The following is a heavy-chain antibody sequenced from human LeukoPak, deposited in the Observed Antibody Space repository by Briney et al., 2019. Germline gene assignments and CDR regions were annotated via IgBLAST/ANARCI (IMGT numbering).Heavy chain of an antibody. CDR2: INHSGST. Sequence: SETLSLTCTVSGGSISSYYWSWIRQPPGKGLEWIGEINHSGSTNYNPSLKSRVTISVDTSKNQFSLKLSSVTAADTAVYYCARHFPTNRMIEPYFDYWGQGTLVTVSS. CDR1: GGSISSYY. D-gene: IGHD2-8*01. CDR3: ARHFPTNRMIEPYFDY. V-gene: IGHV4-34*01. J-gene: IGHJ4*02.